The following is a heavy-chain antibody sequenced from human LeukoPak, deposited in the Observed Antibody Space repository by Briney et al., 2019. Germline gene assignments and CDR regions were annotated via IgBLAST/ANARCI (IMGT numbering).Heavy chain of an antibody. CDR3: ARVSRTYNYYDSSGYYDIDY. V-gene: IGHV3-11*04. D-gene: IGHD3-22*01. CDR2: ISSSGSTI. Sequence: TGGSLRLSCAASGFTFSDYYMRWIRQAPGKGLEWVSYISSSGSTIYYADSVKGRFTISRGNAKNSLSLQMNSLRAEDTAVYYCARVSRTYNYYDSSGYYDIDYWGQGTLVTVSS. CDR1: GFTFSDYY. J-gene: IGHJ4*02.